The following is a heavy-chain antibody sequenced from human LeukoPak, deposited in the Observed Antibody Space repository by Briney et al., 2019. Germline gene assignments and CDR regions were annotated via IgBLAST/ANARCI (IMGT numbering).Heavy chain of an antibody. D-gene: IGHD3-16*01. CDR1: GGTFSSYA. Sequence: SVKVSCKPSGGTFSSYAISWVPEAPGQRLEWMGGIIPIFGTANYAQKFRGRVTITADKSTRTAYMELSRRKSGDTAVYYCAGDNDSRDALLFHYWGQGTLVTVSS. J-gene: IGHJ4*02. V-gene: IGHV1-69*06. CDR3: AGDNDSRDALLFHY. CDR2: IIPIFGTA.